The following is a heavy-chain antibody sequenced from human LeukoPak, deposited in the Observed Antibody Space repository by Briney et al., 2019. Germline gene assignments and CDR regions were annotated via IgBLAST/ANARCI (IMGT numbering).Heavy chain of an antibody. D-gene: IGHD5-24*01. CDR3: ARAMGNTRDGANFYFDY. V-gene: IGHV1-46*01. CDR1: GYTFTAYY. Sequence: ASVKVSCKASGYTFTAYYMHWVRQAPGRGLEWVGTINPNSGTTIYAQKVQDRVSLTRDTSTNTVHMELRSLRSEDTAVYYCARAMGNTRDGANFYFDYWGQGTLVTVSS. CDR2: INPNSGTT. J-gene: IGHJ4*02.